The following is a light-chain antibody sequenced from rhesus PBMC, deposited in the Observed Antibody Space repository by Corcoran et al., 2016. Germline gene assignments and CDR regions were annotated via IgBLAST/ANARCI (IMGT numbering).Light chain of an antibody. CDR3: LQHSSYPFS. CDR2: AAS. Sequence: DIQMTQSPSSLSASVGDTVTITCRASQPITSYLNWFQQKPGKAPKLLIYAASRLESGVPSRFSGSGSGTECALTISSLQPEDFAAYYCLQHSSYPFSFGQGTKVEIK. V-gene: IGKV1-28*01. CDR1: QPITSY. J-gene: IGKJ2*01.